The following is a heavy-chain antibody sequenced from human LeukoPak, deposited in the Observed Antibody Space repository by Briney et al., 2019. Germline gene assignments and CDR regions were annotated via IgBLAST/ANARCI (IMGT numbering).Heavy chain of an antibody. V-gene: IGHV4-59*01. CDR3: ARGDYGGNSDFDY. CDR2: IYYSGST. D-gene: IGHD4-23*01. Sequence: SETLSLTRTVSGGSISSYYWSWIRQPPGKGLEWIGYIYYSGSTNYNPSLKSRATISVDTSKNQFSLKLSSVTAADTAVYYCARGDYGGNSDFDYWSQGTLVTVSS. CDR1: GGSISSYY. J-gene: IGHJ4*02.